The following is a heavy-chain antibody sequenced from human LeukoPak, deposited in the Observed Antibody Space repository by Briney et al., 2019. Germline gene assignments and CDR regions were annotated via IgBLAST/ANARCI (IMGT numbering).Heavy chain of an antibody. D-gene: IGHD3-10*01. CDR1: GYTFTSYY. CDR3: ATGPGTYYYYYMDV. J-gene: IGHJ6*03. CDR2: IIPIFGTA. V-gene: IGHV1-69*06. Sequence: ASVKVSCKASGYTFTSYYMHWVRQAPGQGLEWMGGIIPIFGTANYAQKFQGRVTITADKSTSTAYMELSSLRSEDTAVYYCATGPGTYYYYYMDVWGKGTTVTVSS.